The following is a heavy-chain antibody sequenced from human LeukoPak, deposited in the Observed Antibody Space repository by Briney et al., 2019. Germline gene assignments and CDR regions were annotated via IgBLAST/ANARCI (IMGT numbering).Heavy chain of an antibody. CDR3: AKATMDAFDI. D-gene: IGHD4/OR15-4a*01. CDR1: GFTFSSYW. CDR2: IYGSGTT. J-gene: IGHJ3*02. V-gene: IGHV3-66*01. Sequence: GGSLRLSCAASGFTFSSYWMSWVRQAPGKGLEWVSVIYGSGTTYYADSVKGRFTISRDNSKNTLYLQMNSLRAEDTAVYYCAKATMDAFDIWGQGTMVTVSS.